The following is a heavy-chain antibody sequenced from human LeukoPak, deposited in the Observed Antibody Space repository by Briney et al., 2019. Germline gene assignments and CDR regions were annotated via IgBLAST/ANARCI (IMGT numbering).Heavy chain of an antibody. J-gene: IGHJ4*02. CDR3: AALSSSWSGRVFDY. CDR1: GFTFRNSA. V-gene: IGHV3-30*02. CDR2: IRYDGSNK. Sequence: GGSLKLSCAASGFTFRNSAMSWVRQAPGKGLEWVAFIRYDGSNKHYADSVKGRFTISRDNSKNTLYLQMNSLRAEDTAVYYCAALSSSWSGRVFDYWGQGTLVTVSS. D-gene: IGHD6-13*01.